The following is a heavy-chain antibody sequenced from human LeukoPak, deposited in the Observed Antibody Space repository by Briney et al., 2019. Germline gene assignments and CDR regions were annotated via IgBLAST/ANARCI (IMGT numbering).Heavy chain of an antibody. V-gene: IGHV4-59*01. CDR3: ARAEDFWSGYYYFAWFDA. Sequence: SETLSLTCTVSGGSISSYYWSRIRQPPGKGLEWIGYIYYSGSTNYNPSLKSRVTISVDTSKNQFSLKLSSVTAADTAVYYCARAEDFWSGYYYFAWFDAWGQGTLVTVSS. D-gene: IGHD3-3*01. CDR2: IYYSGST. J-gene: IGHJ5*02. CDR1: GGSISSYY.